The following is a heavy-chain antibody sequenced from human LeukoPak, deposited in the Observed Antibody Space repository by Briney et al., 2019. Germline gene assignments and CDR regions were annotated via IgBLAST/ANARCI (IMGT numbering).Heavy chain of an antibody. D-gene: IGHD1-26*01. V-gene: IGHV3-23*01. CDR1: GFTFSDSA. J-gene: IGHJ4*02. Sequence: GGSLRLPCEASGFTFSDSAMSWVRQASGRGLEWVSLISASGGNSYYADSVKGRFTVSRDSSKNTLHLQMNSLRAEDTAVYYCARDIELSCWGQGTLVTVSS. CDR3: ARDIELSC. CDR2: ISASGGNS.